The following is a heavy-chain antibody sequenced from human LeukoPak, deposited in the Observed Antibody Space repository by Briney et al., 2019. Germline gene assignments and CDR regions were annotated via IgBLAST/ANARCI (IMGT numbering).Heavy chain of an antibody. CDR2: ISSSSSYT. CDR3: ARFAMVRGVTPFDY. V-gene: IGHV3-11*03. D-gene: IGHD3-10*01. Sequence: KPGGSLRLSCAASGFTFSDYYMSWIGQAPGKGLEWVSYISSSSSYTNYADSVKGRFTISRDNAKNSLYLQMNSLRAEDTAVYYCARFAMVRGVTPFDYWGQGTLVTVSS. CDR1: GFTFSDYY. J-gene: IGHJ4*02.